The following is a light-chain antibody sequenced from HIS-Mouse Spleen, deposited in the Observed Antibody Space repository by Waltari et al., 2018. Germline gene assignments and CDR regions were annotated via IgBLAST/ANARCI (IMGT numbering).Light chain of an antibody. CDR2: EGS. V-gene: IGLV2-23*01. J-gene: IGLJ1*01. CDR1: SSDVGSYNL. CDR3: CSYAGSSTSV. Sequence: QSALTQPASVSGSPGQSITISCTGTSSDVGSYNLVSWYQQHPGKAPKLMIYEGSKRPSVVSNRFSGSKSGNTASLTISGLQAEDKPDYYCCSYAGSSTSVFGTGTKVTVL.